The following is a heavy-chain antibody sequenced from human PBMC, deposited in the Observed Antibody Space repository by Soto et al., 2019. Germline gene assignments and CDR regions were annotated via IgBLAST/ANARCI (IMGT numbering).Heavy chain of an antibody. Sequence: PGGSLRLSCAASGFTFGEYGMSWVSQAPGKGLEWVGFIRSKAYGWTTEYAASVKGRFTISRDDSKSIAYLQMNSLKTEDTAVYYCTSPRIAARPGQPGLRYYGMAVWAQGTTVTVSS. V-gene: IGHV3-49*04. J-gene: IGHJ6*02. CDR1: GFTFGEYG. CDR3: TSPRIAARPGQPGLRYYGMAV. D-gene: IGHD6-6*01. CDR2: IRSKAYGWTT.